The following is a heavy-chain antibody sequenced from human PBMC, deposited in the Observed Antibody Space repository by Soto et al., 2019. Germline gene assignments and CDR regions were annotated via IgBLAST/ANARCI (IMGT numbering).Heavy chain of an antibody. CDR2: ISSTGSAT. Sequence: GGSLRLSCDASGFTFSSYAMTWVRQAPGKGLEWVSLISSTGSATYYTASVKGRFTISRDNSRNTLYLQMNTLGAEDSAIYYCAEQDSSTWYSFYWGRGTLVTVSS. CDR3: AEQDSSTWYSFY. D-gene: IGHD2-2*01. CDR1: GFTFSSYA. V-gene: IGHV3-23*01. J-gene: IGHJ4*02.